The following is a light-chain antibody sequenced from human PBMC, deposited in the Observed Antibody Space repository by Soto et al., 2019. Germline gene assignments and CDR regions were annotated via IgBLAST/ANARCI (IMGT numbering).Light chain of an antibody. V-gene: IGKV1-39*01. Sequence: DIQMTQSPLSLSASVGEIVTINCRASKRVSEYLNWYHQKPGKAPKAIIYSASNLESGVPSRFSGNGSGTDFTLTISSLQPEDFATYYCQQSYSTPLTFGGGTKVDI. CDR2: SAS. CDR1: KRVSEY. J-gene: IGKJ4*01. CDR3: QQSYSTPLT.